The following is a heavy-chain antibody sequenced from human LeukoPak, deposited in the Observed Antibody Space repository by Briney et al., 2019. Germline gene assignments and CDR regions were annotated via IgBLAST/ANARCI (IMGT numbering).Heavy chain of an antibody. CDR1: GGTFSSYA. CDR3: AREYCSSTSCYTLFDY. J-gene: IGHJ4*02. D-gene: IGHD2-2*02. V-gene: IGHV1-69*05. Sequence: GASVKVSCKASGGTFSSYAISWVRQAPGQGLEWMGGIIPIFGTANYAQKFQGRVTITTDESTSTAYMELSSLRSEDTAVYYCAREYCSSTSCYTLFDYWGQGTLVTVSS. CDR2: IIPIFGTA.